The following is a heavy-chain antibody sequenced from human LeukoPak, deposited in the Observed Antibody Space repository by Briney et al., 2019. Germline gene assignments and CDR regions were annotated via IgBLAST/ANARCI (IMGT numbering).Heavy chain of an antibody. Sequence: SETLSLTCTVSGGSTTSYYWSWIRQPAGKGLEWIGRIYVSGSTTYNPSLKSRVTISLDTSKNQFSLKLRSVTAADTAVYYCARGGGYCSGGSCADNMDVWGKGTTVTVSS. J-gene: IGHJ6*03. V-gene: IGHV4-4*07. D-gene: IGHD2-15*01. CDR3: ARGGGYCSGGSCADNMDV. CDR2: IYVSGST. CDR1: GGSTTSYY.